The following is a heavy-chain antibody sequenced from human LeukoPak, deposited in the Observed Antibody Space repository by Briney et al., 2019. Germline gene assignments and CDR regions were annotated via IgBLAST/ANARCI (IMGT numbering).Heavy chain of an antibody. CDR3: ARARYYYDSSGYRFDY. D-gene: IGHD3-22*01. Sequence: GGSLRLSCAASEFTFSIYGMNWVRQAPGKGLEWVSSIGSSSSYIYYADSVKGRFTISRDNAKNSLYLQMNSLRAEDTAVYYCARARYYYDSSGYRFDYWGQGTLVTVSS. CDR1: EFTFSIYG. J-gene: IGHJ4*02. V-gene: IGHV3-21*01. CDR2: IGSSSSYI.